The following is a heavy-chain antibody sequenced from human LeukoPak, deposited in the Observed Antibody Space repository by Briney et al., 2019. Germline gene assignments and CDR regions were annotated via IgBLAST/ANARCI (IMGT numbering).Heavy chain of an antibody. D-gene: IGHD5-12*01. V-gene: IGHV4-59*01. Sequence: PSETLSLTCTVSGGSISSYYWSWIRQPPGKGLEWIGYIYYSGNTNYSPSLKSRVTISVDTSKNQFSLKLSSVTTADTAVYYCARDPRLSWYFDLWGRGTLVTVSS. CDR2: IYYSGNT. J-gene: IGHJ2*01. CDR3: ARDPRLSWYFDL. CDR1: GGSISSYY.